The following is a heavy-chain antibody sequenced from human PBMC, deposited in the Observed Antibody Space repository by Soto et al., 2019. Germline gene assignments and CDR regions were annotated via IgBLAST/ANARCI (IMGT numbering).Heavy chain of an antibody. D-gene: IGHD3-22*01. J-gene: IGHJ4*02. V-gene: IGHV3-30-3*01. CDR1: GFTFNSYA. CDR2: ISYDGSNK. Sequence: QVQLVESGGGVVQPGRSLRLSCAASGFTFNSYAMHWVRQAPGKGLEWVAVISYDGSNKYYADSVKGRFTVSRDNSKITLYLQMNSLRAEDTAVYYCARATYYFDSTGPKIGYFDYWGQGTLVTVSS. CDR3: ARATYYFDSTGPKIGYFDY.